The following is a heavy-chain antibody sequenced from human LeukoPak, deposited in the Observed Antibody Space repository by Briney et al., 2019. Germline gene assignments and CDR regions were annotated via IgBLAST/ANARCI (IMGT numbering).Heavy chain of an antibody. J-gene: IGHJ4*02. CDR1: GGSISSYY. CDR2: IYYSGST. V-gene: IGHV4-59*01. D-gene: IGHD2-2*01. Sequence: SETLSLTCTVSGGSISSYYWSWFRQPPGKGLEWIGYIYYSGSTNYNPSLKSRVTISVDTSKNQFSLKLSSVTAADTAVYYCARGRDQYDYWGQGTLVTVSS. CDR3: ARGRDQYDY.